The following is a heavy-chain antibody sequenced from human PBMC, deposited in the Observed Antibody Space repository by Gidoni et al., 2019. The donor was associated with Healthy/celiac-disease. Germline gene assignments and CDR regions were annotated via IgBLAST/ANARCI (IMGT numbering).Heavy chain of an antibody. V-gene: IGHV3-30*18. CDR2: ISYDGSNK. J-gene: IGHJ4*02. Sequence: QVQLVESGGGVVQPGRSLRLSCAASGFTFSSYGMHWVRQAPGKGLEWVAVISYDGSNKYYADSVKGRFTISRDNSKNTLYLQMNSLRAEDTAVYYCAKAPSGRFLDTAMVRYFDYWGQGTLVTVSS. D-gene: IGHD5-18*01. CDR3: AKAPSGRFLDTAMVRYFDY. CDR1: GFTFSSYG.